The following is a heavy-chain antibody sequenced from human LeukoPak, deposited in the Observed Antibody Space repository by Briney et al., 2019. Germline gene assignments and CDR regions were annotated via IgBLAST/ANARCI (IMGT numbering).Heavy chain of an antibody. V-gene: IGHV3-30*04. D-gene: IGHD3-9*01. J-gene: IGHJ5*02. CDR3: ARAAAETGSFRDNWFDP. Sequence: PGRSLRLSCVASGFSFSRYDMHWVRQAPGKGLEWVAVISDDGRIKIYGDSVKGRLTVSRDNSKNTLYLQMNSLRGEDTAVYYCARAAAETGSFRDNWFDPWGREPWSPSPQ. CDR2: ISDDGRIK. CDR1: GFSFSRYD.